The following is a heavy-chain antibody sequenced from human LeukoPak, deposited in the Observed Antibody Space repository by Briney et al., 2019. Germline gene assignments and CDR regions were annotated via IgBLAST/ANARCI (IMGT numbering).Heavy chain of an antibody. D-gene: IGHD6-19*01. V-gene: IGHV1-69*04. CDR3: ARDRGAVAGLSVPQIYAFDI. J-gene: IGHJ3*02. CDR1: GGTFSSYA. CDR2: IIPILSIA. Sequence: SVKVSCKASGGTFSSYAISWVRQAPGQGLEWMGRIIPILSIANYAQKFQGRVTITADKSTSTAYMELSSLRSEDTAVYYCARDRGAVAGLSVPQIYAFDIWGQGTMVTVSS.